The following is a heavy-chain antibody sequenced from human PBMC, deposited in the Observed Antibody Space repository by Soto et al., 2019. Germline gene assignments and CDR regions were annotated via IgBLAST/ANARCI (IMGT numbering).Heavy chain of an antibody. CDR3: ASRDPGTSVDY. V-gene: IGHV4-61*08. J-gene: IGHJ4*02. CDR1: GGSISSGGYY. D-gene: IGHD1-7*01. Sequence: SETLSLTCTVSGGSISSGGYYWSWIRQPPGQGLEXXGXXYXTXXXNXXPSLKSRVTISLDKSENQFSLKVTSLTAADTAVYYCASRDPGTSVDYWGQGTLVTVSS. CDR2: XYXTXXX.